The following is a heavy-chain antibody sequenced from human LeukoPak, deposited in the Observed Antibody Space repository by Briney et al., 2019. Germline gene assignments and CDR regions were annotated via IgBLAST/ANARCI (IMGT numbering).Heavy chain of an antibody. Sequence: PGRSLRLSCAASGFTFSNYGMHWVRQAPGKGLEWVAVISYDGSNKYYADSVKGRFTISRDNSKNTLYLQMNSLRAEDTAVYYCAKDGSGSYGYYYYYMDVWGKGTTVTVSS. CDR3: AKDGSGSYGYYYYYMDV. V-gene: IGHV3-30*18. J-gene: IGHJ6*03. CDR2: ISYDGSNK. CDR1: GFTFSNYG. D-gene: IGHD3-10*01.